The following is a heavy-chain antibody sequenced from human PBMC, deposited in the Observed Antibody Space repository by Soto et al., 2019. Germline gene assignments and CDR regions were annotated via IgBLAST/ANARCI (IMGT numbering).Heavy chain of an antibody. CDR1: GFTFSSYV. CDR2: ISGSGGST. Sequence: GGSLRLSCAASGFTFSSYVMSWVRQAPGKGLEWVSAISGSGGSTYYADSVKGRFTISRDNSKNTLYLQMNSLRAEDTAVYYCAKVRITFGGVIAPIDYWGQGTLVTVSS. V-gene: IGHV3-23*01. CDR3: AKVRITFGGVIAPIDY. D-gene: IGHD3-16*02. J-gene: IGHJ4*02.